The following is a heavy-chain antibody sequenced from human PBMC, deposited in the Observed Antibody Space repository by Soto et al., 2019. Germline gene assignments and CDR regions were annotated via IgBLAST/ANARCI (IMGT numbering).Heavy chain of an antibody. J-gene: IGHJ3*02. CDR3: AKDQTVSSVVAFDI. CDR1: GFTFSSYA. CDR2: ISGSGGST. Sequence: HPGGSLRLSCAASGFTFSSYAMSWVRQAPGKGLEWVSAISGSGGSTYYADSVKDRFTISRDNSKNTLYLQMNSLRAEDTAVYYCAKDQTVSSVVAFDIWGQGTMVTVSS. V-gene: IGHV3-23*01. D-gene: IGHD6-19*01.